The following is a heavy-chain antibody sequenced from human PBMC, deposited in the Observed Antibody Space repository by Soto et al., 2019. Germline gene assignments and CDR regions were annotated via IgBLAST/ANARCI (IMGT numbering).Heavy chain of an antibody. V-gene: IGHV3-30*04. D-gene: IGHD2-15*01. CDR3: ARDKSSSFDY. CDR2: ISYDGSHT. CDR1: GFSSYS. Sequence: PGGSLRLSCAASGFSSYSMHWVRQAPGKGLERVALISYDGSHTYYADSVKGRFTISRDNSKNTLYLQMNSLEIEDTAVYYCARDKSSSFDYWGQGTLVTVSS. J-gene: IGHJ4*02.